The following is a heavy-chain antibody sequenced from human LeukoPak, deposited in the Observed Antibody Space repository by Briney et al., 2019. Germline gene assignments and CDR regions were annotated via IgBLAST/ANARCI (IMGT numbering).Heavy chain of an antibody. D-gene: IGHD4/OR15-4a*01. CDR1: GAPISSNNW. CDR3: ARGDYGSFDY. CDR2: IYHSGNT. Sequence: PSGTLSLTGAVSGAPISSNNWWWFWVRQPPGKGLEWIGEIYHSGNTNYNPSLKSRVTMLIDQSKNQFSLKLSSVTAADTAVYYCARGDYGSFDYWGQGTLVTVSS. V-gene: IGHV4-4*02. J-gene: IGHJ4*02.